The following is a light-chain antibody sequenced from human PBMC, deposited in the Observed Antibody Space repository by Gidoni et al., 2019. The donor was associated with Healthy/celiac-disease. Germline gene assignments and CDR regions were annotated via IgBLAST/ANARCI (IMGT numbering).Light chain of an antibody. V-gene: IGKV1-9*01. CDR1: QGISSY. Sequence: DIQLPQSPSFLSASVGDRVTITCRASQGISSYLAWYQQKPGKAPMLLIYAASSLQSGVPSRCSGSGSGTEFTLTISRRQPEDFATYYCQENNSNLTFGEXTKVEIK. CDR2: AAS. CDR3: QENNSNLT. J-gene: IGKJ4*01.